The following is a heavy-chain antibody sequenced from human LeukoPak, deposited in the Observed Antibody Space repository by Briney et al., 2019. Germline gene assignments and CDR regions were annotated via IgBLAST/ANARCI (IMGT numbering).Heavy chain of an antibody. CDR3: ARDSRAYCSGGSCSSPYMDV. CDR2: INWNGGST. D-gene: IGHD2-15*01. V-gene: IGHV3-20*04. CDR1: GFTFGDYG. J-gene: IGHJ6*03. Sequence: PGGSLRLSCAASGFTFGDYGMSWVRQAPEKGLEWVSGINWNGGSTGYAGSVRGRFTISRDNAKNSLYLQMNSLRAEDTAVYYCARDSRAYCSGGSCSSPYMDVWGKGTTVTVSS.